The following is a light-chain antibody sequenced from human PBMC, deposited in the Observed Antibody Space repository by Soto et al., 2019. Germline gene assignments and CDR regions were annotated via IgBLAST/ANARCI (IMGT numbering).Light chain of an antibody. Sequence: QSSLTHPASLSGSPGQSITISCTGTSSDVGGYNYVSWYQQHPGKAPKLMIYAVTDRPSGVSSRFSGSKSGNTASLTISGLQAEDEADYYCSSYTSSSTLFGTGTKVTAL. V-gene: IGLV2-14*01. CDR3: SSYTSSSTL. CDR2: AVT. CDR1: SSDVGGYNY. J-gene: IGLJ1*01.